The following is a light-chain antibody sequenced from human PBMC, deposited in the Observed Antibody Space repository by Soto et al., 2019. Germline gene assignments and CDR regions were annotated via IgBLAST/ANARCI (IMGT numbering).Light chain of an antibody. CDR2: EVS. V-gene: IGLV2-18*02. Sequence: QSALTQPPSVSGSPGQSVTISCIGTSSDVGNYNRVSWYQQPPGTAPKVIIYEVSNRPSGVPDRFSGSKSGNTASLTISGLQAEDEADYYCSSYTSSSTYVFGTGTKLTVL. CDR3: SSYTSSSTYV. J-gene: IGLJ1*01. CDR1: SSDVGNYNR.